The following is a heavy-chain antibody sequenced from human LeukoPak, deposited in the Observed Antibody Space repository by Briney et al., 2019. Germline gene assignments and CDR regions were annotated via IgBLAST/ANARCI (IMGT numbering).Heavy chain of an antibody. J-gene: IGHJ4*02. V-gene: IGHV4-39*07. CDR3: ARGVGEVGTYYYDSDDY. CDR1: GGSISSSSYY. CDR2: IYYSGST. Sequence: TETLSLTCTVSGGSISSSSYYWGWIRQPPGKGLEWIGSIYYSGSTYYNPSLKSRVTISVDTSKNQFSLKLSSVTAADTAVYYCARGVGEVGTYYYDSDDYWGQGTLVTVSS. D-gene: IGHD3-22*01.